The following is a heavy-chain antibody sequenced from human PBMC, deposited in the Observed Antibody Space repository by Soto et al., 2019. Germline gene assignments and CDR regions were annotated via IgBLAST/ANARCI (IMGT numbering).Heavy chain of an antibody. J-gene: IGHJ6*02. D-gene: IGHD3-16*01. Sequence: VASVKVSCKASGYTFSDFDINWLRQASGQGPEWMGWMNAKSGDTFFAQRFQGKFNMTWDTSLSTAYMEVGSLTSDDTAIYYCARGNPFNYAGFDVWGQGATVTV. CDR1: GYTFSDFD. CDR2: MNAKSGDT. CDR3: ARGNPFNYAGFDV. V-gene: IGHV1-8*01.